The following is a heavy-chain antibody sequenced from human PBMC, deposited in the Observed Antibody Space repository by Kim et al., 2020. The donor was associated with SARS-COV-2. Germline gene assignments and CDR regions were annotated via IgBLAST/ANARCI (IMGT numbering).Heavy chain of an antibody. D-gene: IGHD3-9*01. V-gene: IGHV4-59*01. Sequence: SETLSLTCTVSGGSISSYYWSWIRQPPGKGLEWIGYIYYSGSTNYNPSLKSRVTISVDTSKNQFSLKLSSVTAADTAVYYCARDRILRYFDSTPARYFDLWGRGTLVTVSS. CDR2: IYYSGST. CDR3: ARDRILRYFDSTPARYFDL. J-gene: IGHJ2*01. CDR1: GGSISSYY.